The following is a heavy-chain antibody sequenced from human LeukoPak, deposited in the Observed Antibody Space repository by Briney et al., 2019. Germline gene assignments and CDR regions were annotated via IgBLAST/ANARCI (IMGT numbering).Heavy chain of an antibody. CDR3: ARASGYYYYYYMDV. CDR1: GFTFDDYA. V-gene: IGHV3-9*01. J-gene: IGHJ6*03. Sequence: GGSLRLSCAASGFTFDDYAIHWVRQAPGKGLEWVSGIGWNSANIGYADSVKGRFTISRDNAKNSLYLQVNSLRAEDTALYYCARASGYYYYYYMDVWGTGTTVTVSS. D-gene: IGHD3-10*01. CDR2: IGWNSANI.